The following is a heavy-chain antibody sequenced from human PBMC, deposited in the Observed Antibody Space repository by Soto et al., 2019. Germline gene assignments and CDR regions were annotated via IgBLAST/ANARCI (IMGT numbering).Heavy chain of an antibody. D-gene: IGHD2-15*01. Sequence: RLCCASSRFTVSSSYVSVVSKTPGKGLEWVSLIQSGGPTYYADSVKGRFTISRDTSENTVHLQMDSLRAEDTAVYYCARVYVLCDGGRCYGVPLDVLGKGTTVTVSS. V-gene: IGHV3-66*01. CDR2: IQSGGPT. CDR3: ARVYVLCDGGRCYGVPLDV. CDR1: RFTVSSSY. J-gene: IGHJ6*04.